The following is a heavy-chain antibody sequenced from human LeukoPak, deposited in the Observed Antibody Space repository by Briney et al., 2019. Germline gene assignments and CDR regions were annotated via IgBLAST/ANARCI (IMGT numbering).Heavy chain of an antibody. Sequence: PGGSLRLSCAASGFTFRSYGVHWVRQAPGMGLVWLSRINGGGTTTSYADSVKGRFTISRDIAKNTLYLQMNSLRAEDTAVYYCVREGYTYGLAFDYWGQGTLVTVSS. D-gene: IGHD5-18*01. CDR2: INGGGTTT. CDR3: VREGYTYGLAFDY. CDR1: GFTFRSYG. J-gene: IGHJ4*02. V-gene: IGHV3-74*01.